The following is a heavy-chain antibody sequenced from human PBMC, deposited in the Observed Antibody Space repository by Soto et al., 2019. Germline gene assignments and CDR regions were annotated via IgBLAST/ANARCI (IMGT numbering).Heavy chain of an antibody. CDR2: IHYSGST. D-gene: IGHD2-2*01. V-gene: IGHV4-59*01. Sequence: ASETLSLTCTVSGGSISSYYWSWIRQPPGKGLEWIGYIHYSGSTNYKPSLKSRVTISVDTSKNQISLKLSSVTAADTAVYYCASSASDHCSTISCPPGNWGQGTLVTVS. J-gene: IGHJ4*02. CDR3: ASSASDHCSTISCPPGN. CDR1: GGSISSYY.